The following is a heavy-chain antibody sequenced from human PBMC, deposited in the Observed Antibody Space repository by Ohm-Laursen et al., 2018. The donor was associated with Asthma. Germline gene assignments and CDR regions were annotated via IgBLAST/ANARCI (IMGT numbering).Heavy chain of an antibody. D-gene: IGHD3-16*01. V-gene: IGHV1-18*01. CDR1: GGTFSSYA. CDR3: ARGNIMATYEY. J-gene: IGHJ4*02. Sequence: SVKVSCKASGGTFSSYAISWVRQAPGQGLEWMGWISGYNGDTESVQKFQARVTMTTDTSTDTAFLEVRGLTSDDTAVYYCARGNIMATYEYWGQGTLVTVSS. CDR2: ISGYNGDT.